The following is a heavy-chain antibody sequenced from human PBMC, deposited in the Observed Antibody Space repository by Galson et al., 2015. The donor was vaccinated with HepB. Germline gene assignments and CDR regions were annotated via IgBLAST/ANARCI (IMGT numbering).Heavy chain of an antibody. D-gene: IGHD5-12*01. Sequence: SVKVPCKASGVTFSSYAISWVRQAPGQGLEWMGGIIPIFGTANYEQKFQGRVTITADESTSTAYMQLSSLRSEDTAVYYCASSLRVGYYVDYWGLGTLVTVSS. V-gene: IGHV1-69*13. CDR3: ASSLRVGYYVDY. CDR1: GVTFSSYA. J-gene: IGHJ4*02. CDR2: IIPIFGTA.